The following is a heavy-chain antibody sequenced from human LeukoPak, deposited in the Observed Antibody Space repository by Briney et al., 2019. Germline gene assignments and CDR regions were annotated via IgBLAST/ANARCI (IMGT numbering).Heavy chain of an antibody. CDR3: AKAPGGRFDY. V-gene: IGHV3-11*01. CDR2: ISSSGRTI. J-gene: IGHJ4*02. D-gene: IGHD1-26*01. Sequence: PGGSLRLSCAASRFTFSYYYMSWIRQAPGKVLEGVSYISSSGRTIYYADSVKGRFTSSRDNAKNSQDLQMNSLRAEDTAVYYCAKAPGGRFDYWGQGTLVTVSS. CDR1: RFTFSYYY.